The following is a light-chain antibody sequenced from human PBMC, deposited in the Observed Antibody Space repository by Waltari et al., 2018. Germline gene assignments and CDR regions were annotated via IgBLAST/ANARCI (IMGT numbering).Light chain of an antibody. Sequence: PALTPPASVSASPGQSITISCTGTGRDVGNYKLVSWSQHHPGKAPKLLIYESSQRPSGVSSRFAASKSANTASLTISGLQADDEADYYCCSYAGRSTPVVLGGGTKVTVL. CDR3: CSYAGRSTPVV. V-gene: IGLV2-23*01. CDR2: ESS. CDR1: GRDVGNYKL. J-gene: IGLJ2*01.